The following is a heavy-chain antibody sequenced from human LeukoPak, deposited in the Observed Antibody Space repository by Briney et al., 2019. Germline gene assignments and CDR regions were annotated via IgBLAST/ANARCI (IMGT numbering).Heavy chain of an antibody. CDR2: INHSGST. CDR1: GGSISSYY. CDR3: ARGVAPWMPYDY. J-gene: IGHJ4*02. V-gene: IGHV4-34*01. D-gene: IGHD1-1*01. Sequence: SETLSLTCTVSGGSISSYYWSWIRQPPGKGLEWIGEINHSGSTNYNPSLKSRVTISVDTSKNQFSLKLSSVTAADTAVYYCARGVAPWMPYDYWGQGTLVTVSS.